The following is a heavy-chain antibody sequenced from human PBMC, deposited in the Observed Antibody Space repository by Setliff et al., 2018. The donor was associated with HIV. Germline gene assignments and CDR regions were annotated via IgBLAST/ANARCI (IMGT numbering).Heavy chain of an antibody. CDR1: GFSLKSRGVG. J-gene: IGHJ6*03. D-gene: IGHD2-15*01. CDR3: GHTGGGYLMDV. V-gene: IGHV2-5*02. CDR2: IYWDDDK. Sequence: ESGPTLVNPTQTLTLTCTFSGFSLKSRGVGVGWIRQPPGKALEWLALIYWDDDKHYSPSLNGRLTVSKYTSRNQVVLRLINTDPTDTGTYYCGHTGGGYLMDVWGVGTKVTVS.